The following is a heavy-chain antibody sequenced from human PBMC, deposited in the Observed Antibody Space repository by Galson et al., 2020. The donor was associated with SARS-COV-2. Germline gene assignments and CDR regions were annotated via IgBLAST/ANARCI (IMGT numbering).Heavy chain of an antibody. V-gene: IGHV3-64D*06. CDR3: SFSSTRQSH. CDR2: LSSNGETS. Sequence: GGSLRLSCSASGFIFSDYAMHWVRQAPGKGLEYVSALSSNGETSFYADSVSGRFTMSRDNSKNMFYLQMTALRLEDTASYCLSFSSTRQSHWGQGTLVTVSS. D-gene: IGHD2-2*01. CDR1: GFIFSDYA. J-gene: IGHJ4*02.